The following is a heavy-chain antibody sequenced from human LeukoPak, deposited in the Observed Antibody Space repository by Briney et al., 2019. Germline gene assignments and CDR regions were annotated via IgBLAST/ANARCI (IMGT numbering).Heavy chain of an antibody. V-gene: IGHV1-69*13. Sequence: SVKVSCKASGGTFSSYAISWVRQAPGQGLEWMGGIIPIFGTANYAQKFQGRVTITADESTSTAYMELSSLRSEDTAVYYCARAVYYYDSSGYYPARYYYYYGMDVWSQGTTVTVSS. CDR2: IIPIFGTA. CDR3: ARAVYYYDSSGYYPARYYYYYGMDV. CDR1: GGTFSSYA. J-gene: IGHJ6*02. D-gene: IGHD3-22*01.